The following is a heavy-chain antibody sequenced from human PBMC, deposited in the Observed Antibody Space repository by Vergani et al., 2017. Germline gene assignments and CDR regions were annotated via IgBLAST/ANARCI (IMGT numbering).Heavy chain of an antibody. J-gene: IGHJ6*02. D-gene: IGHD1-26*01. CDR3: ARSNSGSYYGGDYYYYGMDV. CDR2: IIPIFGTA. CDR1: GGTFSSNS. V-gene: IGHV1-69*13. Sequence: QGQLAQSGAEVKKPGSSVKVSCKASGGTFSSNSISWVRQAPGQGLEWMGRIIPIFGTANYAQKFQGRVTITADESTSTAYMELSSLRSEDTAVYYCARSNSGSYYGGDYYYYGMDVWGQGTTVTVSS.